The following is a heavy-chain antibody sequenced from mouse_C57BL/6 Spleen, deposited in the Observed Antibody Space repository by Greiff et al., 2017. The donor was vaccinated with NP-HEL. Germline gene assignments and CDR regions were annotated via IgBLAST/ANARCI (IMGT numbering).Heavy chain of an antibody. Sequence: EAGGGLVQPKGSLKLSCAASGFSFNTYAMNWVRQAPGKGLEWVARIRSKSNNYATYYADSVKDRFTISRDDSESMLYLQMNNLKTEDTAMYYCVGWAMDYWGQGTSVTVSS. J-gene: IGHJ4*01. CDR1: GFSFNTYA. D-gene: IGHD3-3*01. CDR2: IRSKSNNYAT. V-gene: IGHV10-1*01. CDR3: VGWAMDY.